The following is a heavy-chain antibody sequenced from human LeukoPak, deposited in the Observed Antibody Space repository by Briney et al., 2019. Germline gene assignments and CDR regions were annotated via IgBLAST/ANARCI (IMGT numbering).Heavy chain of an antibody. CDR3: ARDDDYYDTSGFDP. J-gene: IGHJ5*02. D-gene: IGHD3-22*01. CDR1: GGTFNIYA. V-gene: IGHV1-69*13. CDR2: IIPIFGTA. Sequence: SVTLSCKSSGGTFNIYAISWVRQAPGQGLEWMGGIIPIFGTANYAQKFQGRVTITAHEYTSTAYMELNSLRSDGTVVYYCARDDDYYDTSGFDPWGQGTLVTVSS.